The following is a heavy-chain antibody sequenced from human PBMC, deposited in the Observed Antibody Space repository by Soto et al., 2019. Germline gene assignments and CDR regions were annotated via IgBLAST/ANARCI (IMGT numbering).Heavy chain of an antibody. CDR1: GFTFSSYA. D-gene: IGHD3-3*01. V-gene: IGHV3-23*01. CDR2: ISGSGGST. CDR3: AKGYYDFWSGLIDY. J-gene: IGHJ4*02. Sequence: GGSLRLSCAASGFTFSSYAMSWVRQAPGKGLEWVSAISGSGGSTYYADSVKGRFTISRDNSKNTLYLRMNSLRAEDTAVYYCAKGYYDFWSGLIDYWGQGTLVTVSS.